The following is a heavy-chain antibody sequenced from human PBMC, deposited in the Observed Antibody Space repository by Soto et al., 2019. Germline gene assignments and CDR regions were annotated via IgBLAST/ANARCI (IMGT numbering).Heavy chain of an antibody. J-gene: IGHJ4*02. CDR2: IHYSGST. D-gene: IGHD2-15*01. V-gene: IGHV4-59*02. Sequence: WEILALACTACGACVRTADGSLILPTTGKVLEWVGYIHYSGSTNYNPSLKSRVTMSVDSAKNQFSLQLSSVTAADTAVYFCKKYRRTDAEGYSLDYWRKGALDTVS. CDR1: GACVRTAD. CDR3: KKYRRTDAEGYSLDY.